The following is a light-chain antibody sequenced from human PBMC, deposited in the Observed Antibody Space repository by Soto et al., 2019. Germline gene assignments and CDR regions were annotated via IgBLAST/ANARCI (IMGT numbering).Light chain of an antibody. CDR2: GAS. CDR3: QQRSNWPPLT. J-gene: IGKJ4*01. Sequence: EIVLTQSPGTLSLSPGERATLSCRASQSVSSSYLGWYQQKPGQAPRLLIYGASNRATGIPDRFSGSGSGTEFTLTISRLEPEDFAVYYCQQRSNWPPLTFGGGTKVDIK. CDR1: QSVSSSY. V-gene: IGKV3D-20*02.